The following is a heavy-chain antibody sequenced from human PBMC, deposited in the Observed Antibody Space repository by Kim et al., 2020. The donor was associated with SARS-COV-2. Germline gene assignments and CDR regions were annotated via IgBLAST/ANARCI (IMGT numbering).Heavy chain of an antibody. CDR3: ARGHLLWFGELDY. CDR1: GFTFSSYG. D-gene: IGHD3-10*01. CDR2: IWYAGSNT. V-gene: IGHV3-33*01. J-gene: IGHJ4*02. Sequence: GGSLRLSCAASGFTFSSYGMHWVRQAPGKGLEWVATIWYAGSNTYYADSVKGRFTISRDNSKNTLYLQMNSLRAEDTAVYYCARGHLLWFGELDYWGQGTLVTVSS.